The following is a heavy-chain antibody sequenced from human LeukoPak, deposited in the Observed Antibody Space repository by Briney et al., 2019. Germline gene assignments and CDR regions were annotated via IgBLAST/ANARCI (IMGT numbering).Heavy chain of an antibody. CDR2: IKQDGSET. J-gene: IGHJ4*02. V-gene: IGHV3-7*01. CDR1: GFTFRSYW. D-gene: IGHD6-13*01. Sequence: GGSLRLSCAASGFTFRSYWMTWVRQYPGKGLEWVANIKQDGSETYYADSVKGRFTISRDNAKRSLYLQMNSLRAEDTAVYYCARDLGGAAAGPDYWGQGTLVTVSS. CDR3: ARDLGGAAAGPDY.